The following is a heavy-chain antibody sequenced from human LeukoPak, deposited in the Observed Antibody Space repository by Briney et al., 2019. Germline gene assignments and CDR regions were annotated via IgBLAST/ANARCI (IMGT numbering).Heavy chain of an antibody. CDR3: ASASGITHIDY. CDR1: GFTFSSYG. CDR2: ISSSSSYI. J-gene: IGHJ4*02. V-gene: IGHV3-21*01. D-gene: IGHD3-10*01. Sequence: GGSLRLSCAASGFTFSSYGMHWVRQAPGKGLEWVSSISSSSSYIYYADSVKGRFTISRDNAKNSLYLQMNSLRAEDTAVYYCASASGITHIDYWGQGTLVTASS.